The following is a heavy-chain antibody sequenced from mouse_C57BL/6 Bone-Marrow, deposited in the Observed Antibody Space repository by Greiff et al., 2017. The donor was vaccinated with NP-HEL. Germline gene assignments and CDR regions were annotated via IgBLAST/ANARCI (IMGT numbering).Heavy chain of an antibody. J-gene: IGHJ1*03. V-gene: IGHV1-81*01. CDR2: IYPRSGNT. D-gene: IGHD2-3*01. Sequence: QVQLQHSGAELARPGASVKLSCKASGYTFTSYGISWVKQRTGQGLEWIGEIYPRSGNTYYNEKFKGKATLTADKSSSTAYMELRSLTSEDSAVYFCARLRWFWYFDVWGTGTTVTVSS. CDR1: GYTFTSYG. CDR3: ARLRWFWYFDV.